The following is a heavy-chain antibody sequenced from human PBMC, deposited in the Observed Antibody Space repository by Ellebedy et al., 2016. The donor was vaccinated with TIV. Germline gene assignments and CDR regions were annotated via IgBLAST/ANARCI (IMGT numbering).Heavy chain of an antibody. J-gene: IGHJ6*02. CDR2: IYTSGST. CDR3: ARDLRKGGMDV. CDR1: GGSMKNYY. Sequence: SETLSLXXSVSGGSMKNYYWTWIRQPAGKGLEWIGRIYTSGSTTNNPSLESRVTMSIDTSKKHFSLKLSSVTAADTAVYYCARDLRKGGMDVWGQGTTVTVSS. V-gene: IGHV4-4*07. D-gene: IGHD3-9*01.